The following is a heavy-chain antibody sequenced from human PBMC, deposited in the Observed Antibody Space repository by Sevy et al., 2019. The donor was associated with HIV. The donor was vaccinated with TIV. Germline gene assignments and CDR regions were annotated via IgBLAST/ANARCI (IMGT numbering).Heavy chain of an antibody. CDR1: GYTFTSYY. Sequence: ASVKVSCKASGYTFTSYYMHWVRQAPGQGLEWMGIINPSGGSTSYAQKFQGRVTMTRDTSTSTVYMELSSLRSEDTAVHYYARVGDCSSTSCYYGLRFGELRVELSWFDTWGQGTLVTVSS. CDR2: INPSGGST. CDR3: ARVGDCSSTSCYYGLRFGELRVELSWFDT. J-gene: IGHJ5*02. D-gene: IGHD2-2*01. V-gene: IGHV1-46*01.